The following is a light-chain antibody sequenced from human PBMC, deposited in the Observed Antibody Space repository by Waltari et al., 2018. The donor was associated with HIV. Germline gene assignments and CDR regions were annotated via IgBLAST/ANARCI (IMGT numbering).Light chain of an antibody. CDR1: SGSVSTSYY. CDR2: STN. J-gene: IGLJ3*02. Sequence: QTVVTQEPSFSVSPGGTVPLTCCFSSGSVSTSYYPRWSQLPPGQAPRTLIYSTNTRSSGVPDRFSGSILGNKAALTITGAQADDESDYYCVLYMGSGISVFGGGTKLTVL. V-gene: IGLV8-61*01. CDR3: VLYMGSGISV.